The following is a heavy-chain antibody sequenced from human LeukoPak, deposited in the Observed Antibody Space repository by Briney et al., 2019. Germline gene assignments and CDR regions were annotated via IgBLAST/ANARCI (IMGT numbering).Heavy chain of an antibody. J-gene: IGHJ6*03. D-gene: IGHD6-19*01. CDR3: ARPIAVAGTDYYYYMDV. CDR1: GFTFSSYN. Sequence: GGSLRLSCAASGFTFSSYNMNWVRQAPGKGLEWVSSISSSSSYIYYADSVKGRFTISRDNAKDSLYLQMNSLRAEDTAVYYCARPIAVAGTDYYYYMDVWGKGTTVTVSS. V-gene: IGHV3-21*01. CDR2: ISSSSSYI.